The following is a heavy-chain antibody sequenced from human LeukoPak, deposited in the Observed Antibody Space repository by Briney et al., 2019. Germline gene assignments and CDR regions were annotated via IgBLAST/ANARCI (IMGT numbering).Heavy chain of an antibody. CDR1: GGSISSYY. J-gene: IGHJ4*02. Sequence: SETLSLTCTVSGGSISSYYWSWIRQPPGKGLEWIGYIYYSGSTNHNPSLKSRVTISVDTSKNQFSLKLSSVTTADTAVYYCARARGAFDYWGQGTLVTVSS. V-gene: IGHV4-59*01. D-gene: IGHD2-15*01. CDR3: ARARGAFDY. CDR2: IYYSGST.